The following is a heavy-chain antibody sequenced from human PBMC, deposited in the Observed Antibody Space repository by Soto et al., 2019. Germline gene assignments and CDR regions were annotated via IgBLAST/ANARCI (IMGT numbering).Heavy chain of an antibody. D-gene: IGHD1-1*01. Sequence: EVQLVESGGGLVQPGGSLRLSCAASGFTFSSYWMSWVRQAPGKGLEWVANIKQDGSEKYYVDSVKGRFTISRDNAKNSLYLQMNNLRAEDTAVYYCAREPNWNDVWAFDIWGQGTMVTVSS. V-gene: IGHV3-7*01. CDR3: AREPNWNDVWAFDI. CDR2: IKQDGSEK. CDR1: GFTFSSYW. J-gene: IGHJ3*02.